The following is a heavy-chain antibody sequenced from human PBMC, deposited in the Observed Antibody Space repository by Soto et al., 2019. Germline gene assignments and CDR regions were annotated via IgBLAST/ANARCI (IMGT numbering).Heavy chain of an antibody. V-gene: IGHV4-4*07. CDR1: GSSISGFY. CDR3: VRDGTKTLRDWFDP. D-gene: IGHD1-1*01. CDR2: IYATGTT. J-gene: IGHJ5*02. Sequence: XETLSLTCTVSGSSISGFYWSWILNSAGKGLEWIGRIYATGTTDYNPSLKSRVMMSVDTSKKQFSLKLRSVTAADTAVYYCVRDGTKTLRDWFDPWGQGISVTVSS.